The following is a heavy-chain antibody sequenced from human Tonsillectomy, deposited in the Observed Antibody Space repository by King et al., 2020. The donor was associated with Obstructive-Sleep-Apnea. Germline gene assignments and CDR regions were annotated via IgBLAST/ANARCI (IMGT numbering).Heavy chain of an antibody. CDR1: GGSISSSSYY. Sequence: PLQESGPGLVKPSETLSLTCTVSGGSISSSSYYWGWIRQPPGKGLEWIGSIYYSGSTYYNPSLKSRVTISVDTSKNQFSLKLSSVTAADTAVYYCARNKGGYYDSSGHNDYWGQGTLVTVSS. CDR3: ARNKGGYYDSSGHNDY. V-gene: IGHV4-39*07. J-gene: IGHJ4*02. CDR2: IYYSGST. D-gene: IGHD3-22*01.